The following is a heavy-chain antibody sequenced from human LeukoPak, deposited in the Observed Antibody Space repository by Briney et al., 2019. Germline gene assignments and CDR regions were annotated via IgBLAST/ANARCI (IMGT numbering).Heavy chain of an antibody. J-gene: IGHJ6*02. D-gene: IGHD3-16*01. V-gene: IGHV4-59*01. CDR2: IYYSGST. CDR1: GGSISSYY. Sequence: SETLSLTCSVSGGSISSYYWSWIRQPPGKGLEWIGYIYYSGSTNYNPSLKSRVTISVDTSENQFSLKLSSVTAADTAVYYCAGGDDYYYGMDVWGQGTTVTVSS. CDR3: AGGDDYYYGMDV.